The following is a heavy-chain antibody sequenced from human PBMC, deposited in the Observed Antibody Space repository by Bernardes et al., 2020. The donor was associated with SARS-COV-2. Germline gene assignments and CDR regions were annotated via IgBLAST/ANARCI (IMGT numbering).Heavy chain of an antibody. J-gene: IGHJ6*02. CDR2: ISAYDGDT. V-gene: IGHV1-18*01. D-gene: IGHD2-15*01. Sequence: ASVKVSCMASGYTFTSYGFSWVRQAPGQGLEWMGWISAYDGDTHYPQKFQGRVTMTTDTSTNTAYMELRSLRSDDTAAYYCARDAFGRSLPYYYGMDVWGQGTTVTVSS. CDR1: GYTFTSYG. CDR3: ARDAFGRSLPYYYGMDV.